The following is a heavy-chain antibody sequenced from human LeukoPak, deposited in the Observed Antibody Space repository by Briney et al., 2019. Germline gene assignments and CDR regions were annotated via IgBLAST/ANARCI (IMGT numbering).Heavy chain of an antibody. J-gene: IGHJ1*01. V-gene: IGHV3-48*03. CDR3: ARDGDCSGGSCYWEYFQH. Sequence: PGGSLRLSCAASGFTFSSYEMNWVRQAPGKGLEWVSYISSSGSTIYYADSVKGRFTISRDNAKNSLYLQMNSLRAEDTAVYYCARDGDCSGGSCYWEYFQHWGQGTLVTVSS. CDR1: GFTFSSYE. D-gene: IGHD2-15*01. CDR2: ISSSGSTI.